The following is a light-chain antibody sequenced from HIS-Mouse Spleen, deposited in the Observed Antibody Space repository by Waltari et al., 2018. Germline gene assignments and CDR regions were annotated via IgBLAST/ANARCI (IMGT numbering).Light chain of an antibody. V-gene: IGLV3-19*01. CDR3: NSRDSSGNHVV. CDR1: SLRSYY. J-gene: IGLJ2*01. CDR2: GKN. Sequence: SSELTQDPAVSVALGQTVRITCQGDSLRSYYASWYQQKPGQAPELVIYGKNNRPSGIPHRFSGSSSGNTASLTITGAQAEDEADYYCNSRDSSGNHVVFGGGTKLTVL.